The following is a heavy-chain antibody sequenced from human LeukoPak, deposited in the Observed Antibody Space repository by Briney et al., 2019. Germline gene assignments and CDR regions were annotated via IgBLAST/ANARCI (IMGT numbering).Heavy chain of an antibody. D-gene: IGHD2-2*01. CDR3: ARDLILGCSSTSCYADPI. Sequence: PSETLSLTCTVSGGSISSSSYYWGWIRQPPGKGLEWIGSIYYSGSTYYNPSLKSRVTISVDTSKNQFSLKLSSVTAADTAVYYCARDLILGCSSTSCYADPIWGQGTMVTVSS. CDR2: IYYSGST. V-gene: IGHV4-39*07. J-gene: IGHJ3*02. CDR1: GGSISSSSYY.